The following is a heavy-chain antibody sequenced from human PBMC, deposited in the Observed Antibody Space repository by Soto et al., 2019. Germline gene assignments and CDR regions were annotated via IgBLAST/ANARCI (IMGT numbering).Heavy chain of an antibody. D-gene: IGHD3-16*01. CDR1: GGYFNNRQTLNSYP. Sequence: QVQVVQSGAEVKRPGSSVNVSCKASGGYFNNRQTLNSYPISWVRQAPGQELEWMGGIIPLFGTTNYAQRFKGRVTITAEKSTSTTYQKLNNVTSDDTAVYYCAKSGGGEIYYYYYAMDVWGQGTTVTVSS. CDR3: AKSGGGEIYYYYYAMDV. J-gene: IGHJ6*02. V-gene: IGHV1-69*06. CDR2: IIPLFGTT.